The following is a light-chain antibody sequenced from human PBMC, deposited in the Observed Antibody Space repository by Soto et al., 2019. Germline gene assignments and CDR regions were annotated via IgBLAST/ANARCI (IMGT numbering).Light chain of an antibody. CDR1: QSISSW. CDR3: QQYNSYPYT. Sequence: DIQMTQSPSTLSASVGDRVTITCRASQSISSWLAWYQQKPGKAPKLLIYKASSLESGVPSRFSGSGSGTEFTPTISSLQPDDFATSYCQQYNSYPYTFGQGTKLDIK. CDR2: KAS. V-gene: IGKV1-5*03. J-gene: IGKJ2*01.